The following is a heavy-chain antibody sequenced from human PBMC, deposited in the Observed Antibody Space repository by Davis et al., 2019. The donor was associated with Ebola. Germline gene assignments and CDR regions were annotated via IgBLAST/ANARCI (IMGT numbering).Heavy chain of an antibody. V-gene: IGHV3-23*01. CDR3: AAHLERYGSNHFFDY. Sequence: GESLKISCLGSGFRFSSSWMSWVRQTPGKGLEWVSFMSDSGAKTYYSDSVKGRFTISRDNSKNTLFLQMNSLRAEDTAIYYCAAHLERYGSNHFFDYWGHGTLVTASS. CDR2: MSDSGAKT. CDR1: GFRFSSSW. D-gene: IGHD3-16*02. J-gene: IGHJ4*01.